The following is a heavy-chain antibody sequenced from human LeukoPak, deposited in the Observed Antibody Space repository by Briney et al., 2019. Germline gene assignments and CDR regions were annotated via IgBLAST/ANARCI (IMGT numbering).Heavy chain of an antibody. CDR3: AKNRGAGSHYYYHMNV. CDR1: GFTFSSYG. J-gene: IGHJ6*03. Sequence: GGSLRLSCAASGFTFSSYGMHWVRQAPGKGLEWVAFIQYDGSEKYYADSVKGRFTISRDNSKNTLYLQLNSLRVEDTAVYYCAKNRGAGSHYYYHMNVWGKGTTVTVSS. CDR2: IQYDGSEK. D-gene: IGHD1-26*01. V-gene: IGHV3-30*02.